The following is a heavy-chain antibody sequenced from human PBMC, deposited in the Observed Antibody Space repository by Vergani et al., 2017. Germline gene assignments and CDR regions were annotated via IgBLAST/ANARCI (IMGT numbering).Heavy chain of an antibody. D-gene: IGHD3-9*01. CDR1: GFSISSGYY. CDR3: ARHYDILTGYVDF. Sequence: QVQLQESGPGLVKPSETLSLTCAVSGFSISSGYYWGWIRQPPGKGLEWIGNFFHGVSTYYNPSLKSRVTISVDTSKNQFSLRLTSVTAADTAVYYCARHYDILTGYVDFWGQGTLVTVSS. CDR2: FFHGVST. J-gene: IGHJ4*02. V-gene: IGHV4-38-2*01.